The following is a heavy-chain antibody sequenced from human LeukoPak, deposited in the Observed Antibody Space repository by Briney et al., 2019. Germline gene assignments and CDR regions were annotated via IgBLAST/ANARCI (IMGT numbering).Heavy chain of an antibody. J-gene: IGHJ3*02. CDR3: AKGDTAMVLDAFDI. CDR2: IWSDGSNK. Sequence: GGSLRLSCAASGFTFSSYAMHWVRQAPGKGLEWVAVIWSDGSNKYYADSVKGRFTISRDNSKNTLCLQMNSLRVEDTAVYYCAKGDTAMVLDAFDIWGQGTMVTVSS. V-gene: IGHV3-33*06. CDR1: GFTFSSYA. D-gene: IGHD5-18*01.